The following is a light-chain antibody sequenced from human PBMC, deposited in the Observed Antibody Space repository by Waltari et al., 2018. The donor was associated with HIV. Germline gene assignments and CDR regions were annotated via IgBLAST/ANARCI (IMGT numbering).Light chain of an antibody. CDR1: QDIRHH. CDR2: DTY. J-gene: IGKJ1*01. V-gene: IGKV1-33*01. CDR3: QQSHFLWT. Sequence: DIQMTQSPVFLSSYVGDTVTITCQARQDIRHHLNWYHQSPGKVPKLLIYDTYHLETGVSSSFSGSGSGTDFSLTISSLQPEDIGTCYYQQSHFLWTFGQGTKG.